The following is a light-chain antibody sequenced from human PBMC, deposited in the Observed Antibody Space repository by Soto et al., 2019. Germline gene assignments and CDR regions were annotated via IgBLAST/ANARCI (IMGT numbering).Light chain of an antibody. V-gene: IGLV2-14*01. CDR1: SSDDGGYNY. J-gene: IGLJ2*01. CDR2: EVS. CDR3: NSYTSSTTLV. Sequence: QSALTQPASVSGSPGQSITISCTGTSSDDGGYNYVSWYQHHPGKAPKLLIYEVSNRPSGVSNRFSGSKSGNTASLTISGLQAEDEADYYCNSYTSSTTLVFGGGTKLTVL.